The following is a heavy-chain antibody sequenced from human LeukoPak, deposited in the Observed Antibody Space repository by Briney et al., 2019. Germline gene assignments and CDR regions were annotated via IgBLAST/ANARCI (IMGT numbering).Heavy chain of an antibody. CDR1: GYTFTSYY. J-gene: IGHJ4*02. Sequence: ASVKVSCKASGYTFTSYYMHWVRQAPGQGLEWMGIINPSGGSTSYAQKFQGRVTMTRDTSTSTVYMELSSLRSEDTAVYYCARGGVQLWLQSRDGNRDYLDYWGQGTLVTVSS. CDR3: ARGGVQLWLQSRDGNRDYLDY. CDR2: INPSGGST. V-gene: IGHV1-46*01. D-gene: IGHD5-18*01.